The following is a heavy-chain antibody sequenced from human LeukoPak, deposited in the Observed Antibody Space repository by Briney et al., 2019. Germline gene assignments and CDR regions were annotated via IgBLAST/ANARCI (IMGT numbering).Heavy chain of an antibody. J-gene: IGHJ4*02. D-gene: IGHD6-19*01. CDR1: RXSISSYY. CDR2: ISYSGST. V-gene: IGHV4-59*01. CDR3: ARDQGGGWYYFDY. Sequence: SETLSLTCTVSRXSISSYYWSWIRQPPGKGLEWIAYISYSGSTNFNPSLKSRVTISVDTSKKQFSLKLTSVTSTDTAVYYCARDQGGGWYYFDYWGQGTLVTVSS.